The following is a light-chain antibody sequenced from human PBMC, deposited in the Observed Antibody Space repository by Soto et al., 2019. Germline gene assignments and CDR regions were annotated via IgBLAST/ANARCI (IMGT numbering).Light chain of an antibody. CDR3: QQYNSYPMYT. Sequence: DIQMTQSPSTLSASVGDRVTITCRASQSISSWLAWYQQKPGKAPKLLIYKASSLESGVPSRFSDSGSGTEFTLTIISLQPDDFATYYCQQYNSYPMYTFGHGTKLEIK. V-gene: IGKV1-5*03. J-gene: IGKJ2*01. CDR1: QSISSW. CDR2: KAS.